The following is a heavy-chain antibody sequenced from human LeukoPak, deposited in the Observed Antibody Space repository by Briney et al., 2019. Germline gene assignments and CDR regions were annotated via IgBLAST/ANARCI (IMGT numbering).Heavy chain of an antibody. V-gene: IGHV4-34*01. Sequence: SETLSLTCAVSGGSFSGYYWYWIRQPPGKGLEWIGEINHGESINYNPSLKSRATLSVDTSKNQFSLKLTSVTAADTAVYYCARGRTYYYDTSGYYPSIYYGMDVWGQGTTVIVSS. J-gene: IGHJ6*02. D-gene: IGHD3-22*01. CDR3: ARGRTYYYDTSGYYPSIYYGMDV. CDR2: INHGESI. CDR1: GGSFSGYY.